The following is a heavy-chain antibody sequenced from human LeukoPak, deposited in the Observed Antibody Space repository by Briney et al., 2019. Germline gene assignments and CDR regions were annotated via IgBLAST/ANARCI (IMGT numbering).Heavy chain of an antibody. V-gene: IGHV3-48*03. CDR2: ISSSSSTI. J-gene: IGHJ6*04. CDR1: GFTFSSYE. Sequence: GGSLSLSCSASGFTFSSYEMNGVRPAQGKGWEGVSYISSSSSTIYYADPVKGRFTISRDNAKNSLYLQMNSLRAEDTAVYYCAELGITMIGGVWGKGTTVTISS. CDR3: AELGITMIGGV. D-gene: IGHD3-10*02.